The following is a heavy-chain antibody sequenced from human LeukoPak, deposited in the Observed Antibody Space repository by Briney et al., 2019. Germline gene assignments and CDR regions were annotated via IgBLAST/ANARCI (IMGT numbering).Heavy chain of an antibody. Sequence: GESLKISCKGSGYSFTSYWIGWVRQMPGKGLEWMGIIYPGDSDTRYSPSFQGQVTISADKSISTAYLQWGSLKASDTAMYFCARTADWSTYYFDYWGQGTLVTVSS. J-gene: IGHJ4*02. V-gene: IGHV5-51*01. CDR2: IYPGDSDT. CDR3: ARTADWSTYYFDY. CDR1: GYSFTSYW. D-gene: IGHD3-9*01.